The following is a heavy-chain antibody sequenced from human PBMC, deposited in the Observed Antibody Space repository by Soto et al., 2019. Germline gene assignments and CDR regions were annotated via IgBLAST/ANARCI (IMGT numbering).Heavy chain of an antibody. CDR2: INAGNGNT. Sequence: ASVKVSCKASGYTFTSYAMHWVRQAPGQRLEWMGWINAGNGNTKYSQKFQGRVTITRDTSASTAYMELSSLRSEDTAVYYCARSSSGWYYYRDWGQGTLVTVSS. V-gene: IGHV1-3*01. J-gene: IGHJ4*02. CDR3: ARSSSGWYYYRD. CDR1: GYTFTSYA. D-gene: IGHD6-19*01.